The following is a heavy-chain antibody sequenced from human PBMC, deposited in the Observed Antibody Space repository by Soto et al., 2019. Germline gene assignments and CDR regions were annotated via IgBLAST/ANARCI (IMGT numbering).Heavy chain of an antibody. CDR1: GFTFSSYA. D-gene: IGHD2-15*01. CDR2: ISYDGSNK. V-gene: IGHV3-30-3*01. Sequence: GGSLRLPCAASGFTFSSYAMHWVRQAPGKGLEWVAVISYDGSNKYYADSVKGRFTISRDNSKNTLYLQMNSLRAEDTAVYYCARDRSVASRYYYYGMDVWGQGTTVTVSS. J-gene: IGHJ6*02. CDR3: ARDRSVASRYYYYGMDV.